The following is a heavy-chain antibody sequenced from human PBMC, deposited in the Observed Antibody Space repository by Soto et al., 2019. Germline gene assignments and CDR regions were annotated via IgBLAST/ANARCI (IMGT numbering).Heavy chain of an antibody. D-gene: IGHD2-21*01. Sequence: LSLTCTVSGGSISSGGYYWSWIRQHPGKGLEWIGYIYYSGSTYYNPSLKSRVTISVDTSKNQFSLKLSSVTAADTAVYYCARDGIVVVNNYGMDVWGQGTTVTVSS. CDR3: ARDGIVVVNNYGMDV. CDR1: GGSISSGGYY. CDR2: IYYSGST. J-gene: IGHJ6*02. V-gene: IGHV4-31*03.